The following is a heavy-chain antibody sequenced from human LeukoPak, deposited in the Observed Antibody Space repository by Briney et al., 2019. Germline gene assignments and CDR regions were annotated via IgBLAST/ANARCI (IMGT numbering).Heavy chain of an antibody. CDR1: GYTFTDYY. Sequence: ASVKVSCKASGYTFTDYYIHWVRQAPGQGLEWMGWVNPHSGGTNFAQRFRGRVTMTRDTSITTAYMELSRLESDDTAMYYCARTDNKYDSRLLFNWGQGTHITVSS. CDR2: VNPHSGGT. J-gene: IGHJ4*02. V-gene: IGHV1-2*02. CDR3: ARTDNKYDSRLLFN. D-gene: IGHD3-22*01.